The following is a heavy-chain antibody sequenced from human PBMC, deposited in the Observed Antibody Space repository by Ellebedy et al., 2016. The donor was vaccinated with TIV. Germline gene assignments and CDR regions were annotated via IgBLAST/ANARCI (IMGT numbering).Heavy chain of an antibody. CDR1: GGSINNPDFY. CDR3: AREFTGSGGMDV. V-gene: IGHV4-31*03. D-gene: IGHD3-10*01. CDR2: IYYTGST. J-gene: IGHJ6*03. Sequence: SETLSLXXSASGGSINNPDFYWTWIRQLPGKGLEWIGNIYYTGSTNYNPSLEGRLHMAVDTSKNEFSLRLSSVTAADTAVYYCAREFTGSGGMDVWGKGTTVIVSS.